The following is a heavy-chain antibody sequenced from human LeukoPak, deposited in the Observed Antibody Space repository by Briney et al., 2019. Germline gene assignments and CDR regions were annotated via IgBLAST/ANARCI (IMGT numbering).Heavy chain of an antibody. CDR2: IYYSGST. V-gene: IGHV4-59*12. CDR1: GGSISSYY. D-gene: IGHD6-19*01. CDR3: ARGIAVAVNWFDP. J-gene: IGHJ5*02. Sequence: SETLSLTCTVSGGSISSYYWSWIRQPPGKGLEWIGYIYYSGSTNYNPSLKSRVTISVDTSKNQFSLKLSSVTAADTAVYYCARGIAVAVNWFDPWGQGTLVTVSS.